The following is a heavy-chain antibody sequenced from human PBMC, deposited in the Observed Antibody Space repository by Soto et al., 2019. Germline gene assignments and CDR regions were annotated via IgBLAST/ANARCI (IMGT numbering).Heavy chain of an antibody. D-gene: IGHD2-2*01. J-gene: IGHJ6*02. CDR1: GYMFTSYG. Sequence: QVQLVQSGAEVKKPGASVKVSCKASGYMFTSYGISWVRQAPGQGREWMGWISVYKGNTNYAQMLQVRVTMTTDTSTSTANMELRRLRADDTAVYYCARVGSTGESYGMDVWGQGTTVTVSS. CDR3: ARVGSTGESYGMDV. V-gene: IGHV1-18*01. CDR2: ISVYKGNT.